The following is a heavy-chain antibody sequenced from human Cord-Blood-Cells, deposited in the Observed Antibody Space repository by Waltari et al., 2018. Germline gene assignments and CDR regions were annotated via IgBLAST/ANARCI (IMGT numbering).Heavy chain of an antibody. CDR2: IYYSGST. J-gene: IGHJ2*01. Sequence: QLQLQESGPGLVTPSETLSLTCTVSGGSIRTSRYYWRWIRQPPGKGLEWIGRIYYSGSTYYNPSLKSRVTISVDTSKNQFSLKLSSVTAADTAAYYCASAWSIAARPESWYFDLWGRGTLVTVSS. CDR1: GGSIRTSRYY. D-gene: IGHD6-6*01. CDR3: ASAWSIAARPESWYFDL. V-gene: IGHV4-39*01.